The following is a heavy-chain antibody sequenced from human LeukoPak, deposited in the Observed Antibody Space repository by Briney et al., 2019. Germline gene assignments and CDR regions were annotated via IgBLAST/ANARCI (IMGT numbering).Heavy chain of an antibody. CDR3: ARDPKPAIGTWSPGWEYLFDY. V-gene: IGHV1-46*01. CDR1: GYTFTSYY. CDR2: INPSGGST. D-gene: IGHD1-26*01. J-gene: IGHJ4*02. Sequence: GASLKVSCKASGYTFTSYYMHWVRQAPGQGLEWMGIINPSGGSTSYAQKFQGRVTMTRDTSTSTVYMELSSLRSEDTAVYYCARDPKPAIGTWSPGWEYLFDYWGQGTLVTVSS.